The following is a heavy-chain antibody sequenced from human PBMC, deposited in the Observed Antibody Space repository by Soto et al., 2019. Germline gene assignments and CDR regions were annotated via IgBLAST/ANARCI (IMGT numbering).Heavy chain of an antibody. V-gene: IGHV3-33*01. J-gene: IGHJ3*02. CDR3: ERVRGPFDAFDI. Sequence: LRLSCAASGFPFTTYGMHWLRQAPAKGLEWGAGIWANGCNKYYADSVRGRFTISRDHPKKTLHLQLHSLRAEDTALCYCERVRGPFDAFDIWGQGTMVTVSS. CDR1: GFPFTTYG. CDR2: IWANGCNK.